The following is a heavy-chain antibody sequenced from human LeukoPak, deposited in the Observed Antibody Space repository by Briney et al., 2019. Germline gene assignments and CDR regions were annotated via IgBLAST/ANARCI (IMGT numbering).Heavy chain of an antibody. CDR1: GGSISSYY. CDR2: IYYSGST. D-gene: IGHD2-8*01. J-gene: IGHJ3*02. V-gene: IGHV4-59*01. CDR3: ARVGSYYDAFDI. Sequence: SETLSLTCTVSGGSISSYYWSWIRQPPGKGLEWIGYIYYSGSTNYNPSLKSRVTISVDTSKNQFSLKLSSATAADTAVYFCARVGSYYDAFDIWGQGTMVTVSS.